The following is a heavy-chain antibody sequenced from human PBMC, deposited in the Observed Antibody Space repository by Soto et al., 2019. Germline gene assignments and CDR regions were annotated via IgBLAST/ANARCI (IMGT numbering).Heavy chain of an antibody. D-gene: IGHD6-19*01. V-gene: IGHV1-69*01. CDR3: SIEGYSSGEFDY. J-gene: IGHJ4*02. CDR2: IIPIFGTA. Sequence: QVQLVQSGAEVKKPGSSVKVSCMASGGTFSSYAISWVRQAPGQGLEWMGGIIPIFGTANYAQKFQGRVTITADESTSTAYMDLSNLRSEDTAVYYCSIEGYSSGEFDYWGQGTLVTVSS. CDR1: GGTFSSYA.